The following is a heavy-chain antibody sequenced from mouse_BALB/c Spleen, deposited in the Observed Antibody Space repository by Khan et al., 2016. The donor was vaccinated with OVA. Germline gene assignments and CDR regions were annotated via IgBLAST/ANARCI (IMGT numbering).Heavy chain of an antibody. D-gene: IGHD2-13*01. V-gene: IGHV5-4*02. CDR2: ISDGGSYT. Sequence: EVELVESGGGLVKPGGSLTLSCAASGFTFSDYYMYWVRQTPEKRLEWVATISDGGSYTYYPDSVKGRFTISRDDAANNLYLHMSSLKSDDTAMYYCVRGYYGDPFAYWGQGTLVTVSA. J-gene: IGHJ3*01. CDR3: VRGYYGDPFAY. CDR1: GFTFSDYY.